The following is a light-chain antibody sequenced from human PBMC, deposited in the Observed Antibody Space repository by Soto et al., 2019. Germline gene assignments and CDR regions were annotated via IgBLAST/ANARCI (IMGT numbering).Light chain of an antibody. CDR3: QQDNSLWT. J-gene: IGKJ1*01. CDR2: DAS. Sequence: DIQMTQSPPTLSASVGDRGNLTCRASQSISTWLAWYQQKPGKAPKVLISDASNLESGVPSRFSGSGSGTEFTLTISSLQPDDVATYYCQQDNSLWTFGQGTKVDIK. CDR1: QSISTW. V-gene: IGKV1-5*01.